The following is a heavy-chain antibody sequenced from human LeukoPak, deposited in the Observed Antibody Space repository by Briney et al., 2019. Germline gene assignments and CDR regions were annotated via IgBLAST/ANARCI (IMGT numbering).Heavy chain of an antibody. J-gene: IGHJ3*01. CDR2: VTGDSGTI. CDR1: GFTFSSFA. CDR3: AKGWSGYFRSPFDL. D-gene: IGHD3-3*01. Sequence: GGSLRLSCTASGFTFSSFAMNWVRQVPGKGLEWVSVVTGDSGTIHYSDSVKGRFTISRGNSKNTLYLQMNNLRAEDTAVYYCAKGWSGYFRSPFDLWGQGTMVTVSS. V-gene: IGHV3-23*01.